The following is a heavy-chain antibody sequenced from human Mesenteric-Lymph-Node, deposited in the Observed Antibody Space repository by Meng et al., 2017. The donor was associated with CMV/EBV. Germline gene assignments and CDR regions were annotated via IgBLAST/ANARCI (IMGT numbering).Heavy chain of an antibody. V-gene: IGHV4-34*03. CDR3: TTGYPPLV. Sequence: TPFLRCAFYGWFFHCFNWNRMRPPPGKGLGLIGEINPSRSTHYHPSLQSPVTITIDPSKKPLSLKVKSVTAADTAVFFCTTGYPPLVWGQGTLVTVSS. CDR2: INPSRST. J-gene: IGHJ4*02. CDR1: GWFFHCFN. D-gene: IGHD3-9*01.